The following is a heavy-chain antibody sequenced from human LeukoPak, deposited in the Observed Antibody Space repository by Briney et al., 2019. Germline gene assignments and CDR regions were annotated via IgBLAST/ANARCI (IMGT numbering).Heavy chain of an antibody. Sequence: GGSLRLSCAASGFTFSIYGMGWVRQAPGKGLEWVSSISDNGGNTYYADSAKGRFTISRDNSRNTLYLQMNSLRAEDTAVYYCARSSSGWGNFDYWGQGTLVTVSS. D-gene: IGHD6-19*01. V-gene: IGHV3-23*01. CDR3: ARSSSGWGNFDY. J-gene: IGHJ4*02. CDR2: ISDNGGNT. CDR1: GFTFSIYG.